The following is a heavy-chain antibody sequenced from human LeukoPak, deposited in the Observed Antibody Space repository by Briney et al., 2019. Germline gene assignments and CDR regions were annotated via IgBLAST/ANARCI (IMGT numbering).Heavy chain of an antibody. J-gene: IGHJ5*02. CDR3: ARGGSSSPRGDWFDP. Sequence: ASVKVSCKASGYTFTGYYMHWVRQAPGQGLEWMGWISAYNGNTNYAQKLQGRVTMTTDTSTSTAYMELRSLRSDDTAVYYCARGGSSSPRGDWFDPWGQGTLVTVSS. V-gene: IGHV1-18*04. CDR1: GYTFTGYY. CDR2: ISAYNGNT. D-gene: IGHD6-6*01.